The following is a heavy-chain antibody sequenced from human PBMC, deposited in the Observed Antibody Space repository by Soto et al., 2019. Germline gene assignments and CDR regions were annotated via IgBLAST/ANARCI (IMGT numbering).Heavy chain of an antibody. CDR2: IYYSGST. D-gene: IGHD6-13*01. V-gene: IGHV4-30-4*01. Sequence: QVQLQESGPGLVKPSQTLSLTCTVSGGSISSGDYYWSWIRQPPGKGLEWIGYIYYSGSTYYNPSLKSGVTIPVDTSKNLFSLKLSSVPAADTAVYYCARAVAAAASCDYWGQGTLVTVSS. CDR3: ARAVAAAASCDY. J-gene: IGHJ4*02. CDR1: GGSISSGDYY.